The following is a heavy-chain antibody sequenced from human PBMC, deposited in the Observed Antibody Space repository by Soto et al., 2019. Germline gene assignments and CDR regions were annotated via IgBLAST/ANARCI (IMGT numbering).Heavy chain of an antibody. CDR2: IIPIVGTA. J-gene: IGHJ6*02. V-gene: IGHV1-69*01. CDR1: GGTFSSYA. CDR3: ARGRERRPHFYGMDV. D-gene: IGHD1-1*01. Sequence: QVQLVQSGAEVKKPGSSVKVSCKASGGTFSSYAISWVRQAPGQGLEWMGGIIPIVGTANYAQKFQARVTFTADESTSTAYMELSSLRSEDTAVYYCARGRERRPHFYGMDVWGRGTTVTVSS.